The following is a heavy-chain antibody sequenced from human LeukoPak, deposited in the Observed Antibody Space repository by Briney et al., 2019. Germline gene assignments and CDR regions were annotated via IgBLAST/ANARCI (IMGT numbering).Heavy chain of an antibody. CDR1: GGSISSGGYY. D-gene: IGHD6-13*01. J-gene: IGHJ4*02. CDR3: ARGGSSCDY. CDR2: IYHSGST. Sequence: PSETLSLTCTVSGGSISSGGYYWSWIRQPPGKGLEWIGYIYHSGSTYYNPSHKSRVTISVDRSKNQFSLKLSSVTAADTAVYYCARGGSSCDYWGQGTLVTVSS. V-gene: IGHV4-30-2*01.